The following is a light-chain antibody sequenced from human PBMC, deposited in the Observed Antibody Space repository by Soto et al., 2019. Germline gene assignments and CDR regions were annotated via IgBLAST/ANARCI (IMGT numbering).Light chain of an antibody. Sequence: EIVMTQSPATLSVSPGERATLPCRASQSVSSNLAWYQQKPGQAPRLLIYGASTRATGIHARFSDSGSGTEFSLTISTLQAEDSAVYSCQQYNNWPWTFGQGTKVEIK. V-gene: IGKV3-15*01. CDR2: GAS. CDR3: QQYNNWPWT. J-gene: IGKJ1*01. CDR1: QSVSSN.